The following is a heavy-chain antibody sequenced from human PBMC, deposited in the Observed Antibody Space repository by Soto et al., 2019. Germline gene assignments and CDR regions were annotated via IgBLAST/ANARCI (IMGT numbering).Heavy chain of an antibody. CDR1: GFTLSSYG. J-gene: IGHJ3*02. V-gene: IGHV3-33*01. CDR2: LWSDGSTR. Sequence: QVQLVESGGGVVQPGTSLRLSCAASGFTLSSYGMHWVRQAPGKGLEWVAVLWSDGSTRYYADSVEGRFTISRDISKNTLSPLMNSLRADDTAIYYCAREVAVAGVPPGGAFQIWGQGTMVTVSS. D-gene: IGHD6-19*01. CDR3: AREVAVAGVPPGGAFQI.